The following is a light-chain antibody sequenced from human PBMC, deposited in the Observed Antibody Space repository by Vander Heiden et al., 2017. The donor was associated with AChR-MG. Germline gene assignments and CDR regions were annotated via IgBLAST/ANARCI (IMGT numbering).Light chain of an antibody. Sequence: VLTQSPATLSLSPGERATLSCRASQSVSSFLAAYQQKPGQVPRLLIYDASKRATGIPARFSGSGSGTDFTLTISSLEPEDFAVYYCQQRSNRYATFGQGTRLEIK. J-gene: IGKJ5*01. CDR3: QQRSNRYAT. CDR1: QSVSSF. V-gene: IGKV3-11*01. CDR2: DAS.